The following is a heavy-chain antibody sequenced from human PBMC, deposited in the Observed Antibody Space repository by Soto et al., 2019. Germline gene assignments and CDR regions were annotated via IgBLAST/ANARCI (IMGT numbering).Heavy chain of an antibody. D-gene: IGHD4-17*01. V-gene: IGHV3-11*01. CDR3: ARGNRDYGDFESFFDY. Sequence: QVQLVESGGGLVKPRGSLRLSCAASGFTFREYYMSWIRQAPGKGLEWLSSISSSGSIVYYADSLKGRFTISRDNAKNSLHLQMNSLRAEDTAVYYCARGNRDYGDFESFFDYWGQGSLVTVS. J-gene: IGHJ4*02. CDR2: ISSSGSIV. CDR1: GFTFREYY.